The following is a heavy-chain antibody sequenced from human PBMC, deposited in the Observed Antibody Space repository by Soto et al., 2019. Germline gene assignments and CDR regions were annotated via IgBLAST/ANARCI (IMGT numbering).Heavy chain of an antibody. CDR1: GGTFSSYA. CDR3: ATIPYSSSWAFGVDY. D-gene: IGHD6-13*01. V-gene: IGHV1-69*01. CDR2: IIPIFGTA. Sequence: QVQLVQSGAEVKKPGSSVKVSCKASGGTFSSYAISWVRQAPGQGLEWMGGIIPIFGTANYAQKFQGRVTITADESTRTAYMELRSLRSEDTAVYYCATIPYSSSWAFGVDYWGQGTLVTVSS. J-gene: IGHJ4*02.